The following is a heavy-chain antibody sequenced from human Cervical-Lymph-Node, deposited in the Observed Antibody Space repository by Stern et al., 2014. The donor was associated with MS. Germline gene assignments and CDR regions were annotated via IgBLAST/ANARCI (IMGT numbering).Heavy chain of an antibody. CDR3: ARGRPGYSDY. CDR1: GFTFSSYS. V-gene: IGHV3-48*01. Sequence: EVQLEESGGGLVQPGGSLRLSCAASGFTFSSYSMIWVRQAPGKGLEWVSYISSSSSTIYYADSVKGRFTISRDNAKNSLYLHMNSLRAEDTAVYYCARGRPGYSDYWGQGTLVTVSS. CDR2: ISSSSSTI. J-gene: IGHJ4*02. D-gene: IGHD6-13*01.